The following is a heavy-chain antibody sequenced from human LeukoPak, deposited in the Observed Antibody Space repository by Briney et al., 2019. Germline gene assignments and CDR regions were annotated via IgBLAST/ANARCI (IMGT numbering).Heavy chain of an antibody. Sequence: ASGPTLVNPTQTLTLTCTFSGFSLSTSGVGVGWIRQPPGKALERLALIFWNDDKRYSPSLKSRLTITKDTSKNQVVLTMTNMDPVDTATYYCTHRSYGDYVLASWGQGTLVTVSS. CDR1: GFSLSTSGVG. CDR3: THRSYGDYVLAS. CDR2: IFWNDDK. J-gene: IGHJ5*02. V-gene: IGHV2-5*01. D-gene: IGHD4-17*01.